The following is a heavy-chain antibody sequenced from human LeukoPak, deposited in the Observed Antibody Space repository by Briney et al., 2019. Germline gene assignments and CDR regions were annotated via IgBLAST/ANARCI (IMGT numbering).Heavy chain of an antibody. CDR1: GYTFTVNY. Sequence: ASVKVSCKPSGYTFTVNYLHWVRQAPGQALEWVGWMNPNSGVTVYAQNFQGRVTMTRDTSISTAYMELSSLTSDDTAVYYCTRGAGTSWFDYWGQGSLVTVSS. J-gene: IGHJ4*02. CDR3: TRGAGTSWFDY. CDR2: MNPNSGVT. D-gene: IGHD2-2*01. V-gene: IGHV1-2*02.